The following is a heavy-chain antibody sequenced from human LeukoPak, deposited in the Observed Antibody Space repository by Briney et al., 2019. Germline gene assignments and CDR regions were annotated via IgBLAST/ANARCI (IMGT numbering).Heavy chain of an antibody. CDR3: ASLRDGYNYYFDY. D-gene: IGHD5-24*01. J-gene: IGHJ4*02. CDR1: GYTFTGYY. V-gene: IGHV1-2*02. Sequence: ASVKVSCKASGYTFTGYYMHWVRQAPGQGLEWMGWINPNSGGTNYAQKFQGRVTITTDESTSTAYIELSSLRSEDTAVYYCASLRDGYNYYFDYWGQGTLVTVSS. CDR2: INPNSGGT.